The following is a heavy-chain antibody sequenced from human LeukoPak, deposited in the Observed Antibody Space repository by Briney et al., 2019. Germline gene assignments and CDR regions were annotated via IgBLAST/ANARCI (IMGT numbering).Heavy chain of an antibody. D-gene: IGHD2-2*01. CDR3: ARDAGTLVVVPAATFDY. Sequence: GGSLRLSCAASGFTFSSYAMHWVRQAPGKGLEWVAVISYDGSNKYYADSVKGRFTISRDNSKNTLYLQMNSLRAEDTAVYYCARDAGTLVVVPAATFDYWGQGTLVTVSS. V-gene: IGHV3-30-3*01. CDR1: GFTFSSYA. J-gene: IGHJ4*02. CDR2: ISYDGSNK.